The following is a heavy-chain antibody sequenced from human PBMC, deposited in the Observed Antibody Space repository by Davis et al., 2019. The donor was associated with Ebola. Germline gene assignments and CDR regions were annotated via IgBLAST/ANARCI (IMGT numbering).Heavy chain of an antibody. V-gene: IGHV3-30*04. Sequence: PGGSLRLSCVASGFTFSGYAMHWVRQAPGKGLEWVAVISYDGSNKYYADSVKGRFTISRDNSQNTLSLQMNSLRAEDTAVYYCARNYYVSGTYWSRRGPTYTNWFDPWGQGTLVTVSS. CDR2: ISYDGSNK. CDR3: ARNYYVSGTYWSRRGPTYTNWFDP. D-gene: IGHD3-10*01. J-gene: IGHJ5*02. CDR1: GFTFSGYA.